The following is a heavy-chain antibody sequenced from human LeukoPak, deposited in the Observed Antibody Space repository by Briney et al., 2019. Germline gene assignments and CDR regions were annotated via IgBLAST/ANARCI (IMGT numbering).Heavy chain of an antibody. CDR3: AKGNSGSCYGHIDY. CDR1: GLTFSSYA. V-gene: IGHV3-23*01. CDR2: IRGSGDST. J-gene: IGHJ4*02. D-gene: IGHD1-26*01. Sequence: GGSLRLSCAASGLTFSSYAMGWVRQAPGKGLEWVSIIRGSGDSTYFADSVKGRFTISRDNSKNTLYLQMNSLRAEDTAIYYCAKGNSGSCYGHIDYWGQGTLVTVSS.